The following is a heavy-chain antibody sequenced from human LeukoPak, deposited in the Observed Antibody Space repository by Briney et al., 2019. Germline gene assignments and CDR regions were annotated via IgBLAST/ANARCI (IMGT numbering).Heavy chain of an antibody. CDR3: ATWGVVAATVIFDY. CDR1: GYTFTDYY. V-gene: IGHV1-69-2*01. D-gene: IGHD2-15*01. Sequence: ASVKVSCKVSGYTFTDYYMHWVHQAPGKGLEWMGLVDPEDGETMYAEKFQGRVTITADTSTDTAYMELSSLRSEDTAVYYCATWGVVAATVIFDYWGQGTLVTVSS. J-gene: IGHJ4*02. CDR2: VDPEDGET.